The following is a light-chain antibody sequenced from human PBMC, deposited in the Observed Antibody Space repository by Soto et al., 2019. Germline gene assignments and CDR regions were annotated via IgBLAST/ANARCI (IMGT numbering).Light chain of an antibody. CDR1: SSNIGNNY. V-gene: IGLV1-51*01. J-gene: IGLJ1*01. CDR2: DNN. CDR3: GTWDSSLINYV. Sequence: QSVLTQPPSVSAAPGQKVTISCSGSSSNIGNNYVSRYQQLPGTAPKLLIYDNNKRPSGIPDRFSGSKSGTSATLGITGLQTGDEADYYCGTWDSSLINYVFGTGTKVTVL.